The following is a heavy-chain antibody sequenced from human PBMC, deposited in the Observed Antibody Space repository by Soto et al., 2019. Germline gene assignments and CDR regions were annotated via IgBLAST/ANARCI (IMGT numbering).Heavy chain of an antibody. CDR1: GVSLTSGTYY. J-gene: IGHJ4*02. Sequence: SETLSLSCSVSGVSLTSGTYYWSWIRQHPGKGLEWIGYIFYSGSTDYNPSLKSRVNISVDKSKKQFSLKLSSVTAADTAVYYCASTEDFFDYWGQGTLVTVPQ. CDR3: ASTEDFFDY. V-gene: IGHV4-31*03. CDR2: IFYSGST.